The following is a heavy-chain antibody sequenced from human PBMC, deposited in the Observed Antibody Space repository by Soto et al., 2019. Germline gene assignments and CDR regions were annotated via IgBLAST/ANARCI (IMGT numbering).Heavy chain of an antibody. CDR2: INSDGSST. Sequence: GGSLRLSCAASGFTFSSYWMHWVRQAPGKGLVWVSRINSDGSSTSYADSVKGRFTVSRDNAKSTLYLQVNSLRADDTAVYYCLIAYCGGDCSAWGQGTPVTVSS. CDR3: LIAYCGGDCSA. V-gene: IGHV3-74*01. CDR1: GFTFSSYW. D-gene: IGHD2-21*02. J-gene: IGHJ5*02.